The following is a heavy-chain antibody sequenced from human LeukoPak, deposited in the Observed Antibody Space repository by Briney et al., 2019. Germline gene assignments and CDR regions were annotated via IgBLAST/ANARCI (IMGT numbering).Heavy chain of an antibody. CDR2: IYPGDSDT. J-gene: IGHJ4*02. CDR1: GYTFSSYW. Sequence: GESLKISCKGSGYTFSSYWIGWVRQMPGKGLEWMGIIYPGDSDTRYSPSFQGQVTISADKSISTAYLQWSSLKASDTAMYYCAITRDSSSSCYFDYWGQGTLVTVSS. CDR3: AITRDSSSSCYFDY. D-gene: IGHD6-6*01. V-gene: IGHV5-51*03.